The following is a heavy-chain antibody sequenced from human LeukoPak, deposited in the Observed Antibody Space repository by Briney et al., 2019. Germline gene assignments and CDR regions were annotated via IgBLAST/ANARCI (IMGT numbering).Heavy chain of an antibody. D-gene: IGHD6-13*01. CDR2: IYSGGST. J-gene: IGHJ4*02. CDR1: GFTVSSNY. V-gene: IGHV3-53*04. CDR3: ARVSGSSWHHFDY. Sequence: GGSLRLSCAASGFTVSSNYMSWVHQAPGKGLEWVSVIYSGGSTYYADSVKGRFTISRHNSKNTLYLQMNSLRAEDTAVYYCARVSGSSWHHFDYWGQGTPVTVSS.